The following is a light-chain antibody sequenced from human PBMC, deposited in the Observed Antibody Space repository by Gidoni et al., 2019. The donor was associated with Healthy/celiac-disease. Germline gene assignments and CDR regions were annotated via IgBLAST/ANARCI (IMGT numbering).Light chain of an antibody. CDR1: QSVLYSSNNKNY. V-gene: IGKV4-1*01. Sequence: DIVMTQSPDSLAVSLGERAIINCKSSQSVLYSSNNKNYLAWYQQKPGQPPKLLIYGASTRESGVPDRFSGSGSGTDFTLTISSLQAEDVAVYYCQQYYSTPRTFGQGTKVEIK. CDR2: GAS. J-gene: IGKJ1*01. CDR3: QQYYSTPRT.